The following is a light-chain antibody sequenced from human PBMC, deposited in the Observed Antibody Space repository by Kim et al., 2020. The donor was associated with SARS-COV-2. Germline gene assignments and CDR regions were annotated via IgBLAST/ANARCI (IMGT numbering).Light chain of an antibody. CDR1: QDISNE. J-gene: IGKJ5*01. V-gene: IGKV1-6*01. CDR2: GAS. Sequence: AIQMTQSPSSLSASVGDRVTITCRASQDISNELGWYLQKPGKAHELLIYGASTVQSGVPSRFSGSGFGTDFTLTISNLQPEDFATYYCLQDYSYPLTFGQGTRLEIK. CDR3: LQDYSYPLT.